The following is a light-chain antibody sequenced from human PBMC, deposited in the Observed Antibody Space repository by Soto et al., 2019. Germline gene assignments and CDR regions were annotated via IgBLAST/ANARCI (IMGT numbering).Light chain of an antibody. CDR2: DVS. CDR3: SSYTTSTTRPIV. V-gene: IGLV2-14*03. Sequence: QSALTQPASVSGSPGQSITISCTGTSSDVGGYNYVSWYQHHPGRAPKLMIFDVSNRPSGVSVRFSGSKSGNTASLTIPGPQPEDEADYYCSSYTTSTTRPIVFGTGTKLTVL. J-gene: IGLJ1*01. CDR1: SSDVGGYNY.